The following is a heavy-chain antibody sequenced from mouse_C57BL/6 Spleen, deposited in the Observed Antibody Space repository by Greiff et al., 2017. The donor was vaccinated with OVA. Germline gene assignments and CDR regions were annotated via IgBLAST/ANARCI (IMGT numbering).Heavy chain of an antibody. CDR2: INSDGGST. V-gene: IGHV5-2*01. J-gene: IGHJ1*03. D-gene: IGHD2-5*01. CDR3: ARKDSNWYFDV. CDR1: EYEFPSHD. Sequence: EVKLMESGGGLVQPGESLKLSCESNEYEFPSHDMSWVRKTPEKRLELVAAINSDGGSTYYPDTMERRFIISRDNTKKTLYLHMSSLRSEDTALYYCARKDSNWYFDVWGTGTTVTVSS.